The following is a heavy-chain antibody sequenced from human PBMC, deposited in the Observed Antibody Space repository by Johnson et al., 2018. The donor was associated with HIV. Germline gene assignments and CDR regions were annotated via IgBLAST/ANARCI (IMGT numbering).Heavy chain of an antibody. V-gene: IGHV3-9*01. CDR3: ARPGGANYNFWSGYYDAFDI. Sequence: VQLVESGGGLVQPGRSLRLSCAASGFTFDDYAMHWVRQAPGKGLEWVSGISWNSGSIGYADSVKGRFTISRDNAKNSLYLQMNTLRAEDTAVYYCARPGGANYNFWSGYYDAFDIWGQGTMVTVSS. CDR2: ISWNSGSI. D-gene: IGHD3-3*01. J-gene: IGHJ3*02. CDR1: GFTFDDYA.